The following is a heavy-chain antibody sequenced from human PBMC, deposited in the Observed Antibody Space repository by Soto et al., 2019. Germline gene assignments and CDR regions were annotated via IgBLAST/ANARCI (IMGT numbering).Heavy chain of an antibody. V-gene: IGHV4-61*01. J-gene: IGHJ4*02. CDR3: ARDFAYFDS. CDR1: GGSFKSGSYS. D-gene: IGHD3-3*01. CDR2: VYHTGRT. Sequence: PPETLSLTCTVSGGSFKSGSYSWSWIRQPPGKGLEWIGYVYHTGRTSYNPSLKSRVSISMDTSKNQSSLNLDSVTAADTAVYFCARDFAYFDSWGKGTLVTVSS.